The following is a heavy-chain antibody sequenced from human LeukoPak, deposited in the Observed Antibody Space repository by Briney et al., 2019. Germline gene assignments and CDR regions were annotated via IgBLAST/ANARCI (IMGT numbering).Heavy chain of an antibody. CDR2: ISSSSSYI. V-gene: IGHV3-21*01. D-gene: IGHD1-26*01. J-gene: IGHJ4*02. CDR1: GFTFSSYS. CDR3: ARALGIVGATADY. Sequence: GGSLRLSCAASGFTFSSYSMNWVRQAPGKGLEWVSSISSSSSYIYYADSVKGRFTISRDNAKNSLYLQMNSLRAEDTAVFYCARALGIVGATADYWGQGTLVTVSS.